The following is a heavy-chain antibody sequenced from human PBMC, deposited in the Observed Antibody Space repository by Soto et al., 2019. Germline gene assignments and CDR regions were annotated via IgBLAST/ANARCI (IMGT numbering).Heavy chain of an antibody. V-gene: IGHV3-33*01. CDR3: ARRSCVHKICYGNFYAMGV. J-gene: IGHJ6*02. Sequence: QEQVVESGGGVVQPGGSLRLSCAASGFTFSSYGMHWVRQAPGKGLEWVAVIWFDGTTKFYADSVKGRFTISRDNSXNXLXXQMNSLRAEDTAVYYCARRSCVHKICYGNFYAMGVWGQGTTVTVSS. D-gene: IGHD2-2*01. CDR1: GFTFSSYG. CDR2: IWFDGTTK.